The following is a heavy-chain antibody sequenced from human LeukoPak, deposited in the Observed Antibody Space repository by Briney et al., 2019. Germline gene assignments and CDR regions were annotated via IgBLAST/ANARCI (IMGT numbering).Heavy chain of an antibody. Sequence: PGGSLRLSCAASGFTFSNYWMTWVRQAPGKGLEWVANIREDGSEKYYVDSVKGRFTISRDNSKNTLYLQMNSLRAEDTAVYYCARVKRTEAAAGGYYGMDVWGQGTTVTVSS. CDR1: GFTFSNYW. J-gene: IGHJ6*02. CDR2: IREDGSEK. CDR3: ARVKRTEAAAGGYYGMDV. D-gene: IGHD6-13*01. V-gene: IGHV3-7*01.